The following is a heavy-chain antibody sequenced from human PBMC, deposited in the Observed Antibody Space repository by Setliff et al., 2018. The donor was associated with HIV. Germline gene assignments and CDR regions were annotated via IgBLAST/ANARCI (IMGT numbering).Heavy chain of an antibody. Sequence: EASVKVSCKASGYSFTDYYIHWVRQAPGQGLEWMGWINPKSDGTNYAQKFQGWITMTRDTSISTAYMELSRLRSDDTAVYYRARGMDYYDTSGYCQYYFDYWGQGTQVTVSS. V-gene: IGHV1-2*04. CDR3: ARGMDYYDTSGYCQYYFDY. CDR2: INPKSDGT. CDR1: GYSFTDYY. D-gene: IGHD3-22*01. J-gene: IGHJ4*02.